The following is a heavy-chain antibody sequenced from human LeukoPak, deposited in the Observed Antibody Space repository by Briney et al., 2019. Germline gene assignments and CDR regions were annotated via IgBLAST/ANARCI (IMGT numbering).Heavy chain of an antibody. CDR1: GFTFSSYE. Sequence: GGSLRLSCAASGFTFSSYEMNWVRQAPGKGLEWVSYISSSGNTIYYADSVKGRFTISRDNAKNSLYLQMNSLRAEDTAVYYCAKENIYSSSAFDPWGQGTLVTVSS. CDR2: ISSSGNTI. V-gene: IGHV3-48*03. CDR3: AKENIYSSSAFDP. D-gene: IGHD6-13*01. J-gene: IGHJ5*02.